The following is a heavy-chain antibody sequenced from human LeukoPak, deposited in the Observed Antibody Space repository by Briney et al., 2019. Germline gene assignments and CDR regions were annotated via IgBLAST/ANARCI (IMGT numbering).Heavy chain of an antibody. D-gene: IGHD6-13*01. CDR2: ISGSGGTT. V-gene: IGHV3-23*01. Sequence: PGGSLRLSCAASGFTFSSYAMSWVRQAPGKGLEWVSAISGSGGTTYYADSVKGRFTISRDNSENALYLQVNSLRAEDTALYYCAKFFAPAGGNSRWPWVIDYWGQGTLVTVSS. CDR1: GFTFSSYA. J-gene: IGHJ4*02. CDR3: AKFFAPAGGNSRWPWVIDY.